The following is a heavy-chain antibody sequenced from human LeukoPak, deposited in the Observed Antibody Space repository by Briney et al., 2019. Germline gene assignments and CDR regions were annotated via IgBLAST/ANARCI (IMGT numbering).Heavy chain of an antibody. V-gene: IGHV3-21*01. Sequence: PGGSLRLSCAASGFTFSSYSMNWVRQAPGKGLEWVASISSSSSYIYYADSVKGRFTISRDNAKNSLYLQMNSLRAEDTAVYYCARSGGSGSYVVYWGQGTLVTVSS. J-gene: IGHJ4*02. CDR1: GFTFSSYS. D-gene: IGHD3-10*01. CDR3: ARSGGSGSYVVY. CDR2: ISSSSSYI.